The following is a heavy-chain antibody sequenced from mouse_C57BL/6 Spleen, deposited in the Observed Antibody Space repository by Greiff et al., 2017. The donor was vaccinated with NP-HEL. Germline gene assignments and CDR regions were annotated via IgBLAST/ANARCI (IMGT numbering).Heavy chain of an antibody. D-gene: IGHD1-1*01. J-gene: IGHJ3*01. CDR2: IYPSDSET. V-gene: IGHV1-61*01. Sequence: QVQLKQPGAELVRPGSSVKLSCKASGYTFTSYWMDWVKQRPGQGLEWIGNIYPSDSETHYNQKFKDKATLTVDKSSSTAYMQLSSLTSEDSAVYYCATTVVEAYWGQGTLVTVSA. CDR1: GYTFTSYW. CDR3: ATTVVEAY.